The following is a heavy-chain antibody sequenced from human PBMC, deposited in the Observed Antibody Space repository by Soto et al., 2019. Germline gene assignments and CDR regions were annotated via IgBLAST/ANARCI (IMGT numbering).Heavy chain of an antibody. CDR3: ARGSRIAAAGTLIDY. J-gene: IGHJ4*02. CDR2: ISAYNGNT. D-gene: IGHD6-13*01. V-gene: IGHV1-18*04. CDR1: GYTFTSYG. Sequence: ASVKVSCKASGYTFTSYGISWVRQAPGQGLEWMGWISAYNGNTNYAQKLQGRDTMTTDTSTSTAYMELRSLRSDDTAVYYCARGSRIAAAGTLIDYWGQGTLVTVSS.